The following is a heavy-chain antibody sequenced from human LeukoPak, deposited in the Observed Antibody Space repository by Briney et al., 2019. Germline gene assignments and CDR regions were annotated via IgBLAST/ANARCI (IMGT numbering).Heavy chain of an antibody. Sequence: PSETLSLTCAVHGGSFSGYYWSWIRQPPGKGPEWIGEINHSGSTNYNPSLKSRVTISVDTSKNQFSLKLSSVTAADTAVYYCARGPSAYYMDVWGKGTTVTVSS. CDR2: INHSGST. CDR1: GGSFSGYY. J-gene: IGHJ6*03. CDR3: ARGPSAYYMDV. V-gene: IGHV4-34*01.